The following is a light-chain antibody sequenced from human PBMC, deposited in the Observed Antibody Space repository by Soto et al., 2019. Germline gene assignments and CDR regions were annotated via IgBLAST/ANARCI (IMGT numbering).Light chain of an antibody. CDR3: QLWDSNSDHVV. Sequence: SYELTQPPSVSVAPGQTARITCGGSNIGRKSVHWYQQKPGQAPVVVVYDDRDRPSGIPERFSGSNSGNTATLTISRVEAGYAADYYCQLWDSNSDHVVFGGGTQLNV. CDR2: DDR. CDR1: NIGRKS. V-gene: IGLV3-21*02. J-gene: IGLJ2*01.